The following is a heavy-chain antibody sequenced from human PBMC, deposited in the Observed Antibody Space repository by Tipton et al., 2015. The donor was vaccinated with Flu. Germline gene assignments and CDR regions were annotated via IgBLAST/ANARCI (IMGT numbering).Heavy chain of an antibody. D-gene: IGHD3-10*01. Sequence: QVQLVQSGAEVKKPGASVKVSCKASGYTFTSYYMHWVRQAPGQGLEWMGIINPSGGSTSYAQKFQGRVTMTRDTSASTVYMELSSLRSEDTAVYYCARDSITMVRGVPVGGYYYYGMDVWGQGTTVTVSS. J-gene: IGHJ6*02. CDR1: GYTFTSYY. CDR2: INPSGGST. CDR3: ARDSITMVRGVPVGGYYYYGMDV. V-gene: IGHV1-46*01.